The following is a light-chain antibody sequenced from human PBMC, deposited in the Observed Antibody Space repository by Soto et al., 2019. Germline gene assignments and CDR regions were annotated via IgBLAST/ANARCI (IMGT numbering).Light chain of an antibody. J-gene: IGKJ3*01. CDR1: QSVSTN. CDR2: DAS. V-gene: IGKV3-11*01. Sequence: EIVLTQSPATLSLSPGERATVSCRASQSVSTNLAWYQQKPGQAPRLLIYDASNRATGIPARFSGSGSGTDFTLTISSLEPEDFAVYYCQQRSNWPPLFTFGPGTKVDIK. CDR3: QQRSNWPPLFT.